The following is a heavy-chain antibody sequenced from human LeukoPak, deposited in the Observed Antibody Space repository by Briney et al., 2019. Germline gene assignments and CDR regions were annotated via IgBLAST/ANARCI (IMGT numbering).Heavy chain of an antibody. Sequence: PSETLSLTCTVSGGSISSSSYYWGWIRQPPGKGLEWIGSIYYSGSTYYNPSLKSRVTISVDTSKNQFSLKLSSVTAADTAVYYCARAVGWFDPWGQGTLVTVSS. CDR3: ARAVGWFDP. CDR1: GGSISSSSYY. V-gene: IGHV4-39*07. J-gene: IGHJ5*02. CDR2: IYYSGST. D-gene: IGHD3-3*01.